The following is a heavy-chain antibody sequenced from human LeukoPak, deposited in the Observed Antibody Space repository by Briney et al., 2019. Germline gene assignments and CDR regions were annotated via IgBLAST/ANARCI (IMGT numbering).Heavy chain of an antibody. J-gene: IGHJ4*02. CDR2: IHSTGGT. CDR1: GGSFSGYY. CDR3: ARSTLEDVRPIPSPMSLDF. D-gene: IGHD3-10*02. Sequence: PSETLSLTCAVYGGSFSGYYWSWIRQSPGMGLEWIGIIHSTGGTRYNPSLKSRVTISVDTSNNQFSLTLNSVTAADSAVYYCARSTLEDVRPIPSPMSLDFWGQGTLVTVSS. V-gene: IGHV4-34*01.